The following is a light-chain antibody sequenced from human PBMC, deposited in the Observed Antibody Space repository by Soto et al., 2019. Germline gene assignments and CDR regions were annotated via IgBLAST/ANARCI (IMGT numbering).Light chain of an antibody. V-gene: IGKV1-39*01. CDR2: AAS. Sequence: DIQMTQSPSSLSASVGDRVTITCRASQSISSYVNWYQQKPGKAPKLLIYAASSLQSGVPSRFSGRGSGTDFTLTISSLQPEDFATYYCQQSYSTPWTFGQGTKVEIK. J-gene: IGKJ1*01. CDR1: QSISSY. CDR3: QQSYSTPWT.